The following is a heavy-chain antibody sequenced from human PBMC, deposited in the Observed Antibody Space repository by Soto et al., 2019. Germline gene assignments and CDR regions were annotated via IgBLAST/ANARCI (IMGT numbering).Heavy chain of an antibody. J-gene: IGHJ6*02. V-gene: IGHV1-69*13. CDR2: IIPIFGTE. Sequence: ASVKVSCKASGGTFSSYAISWVRQAPGQGLEWMGGIIPIFGTENYAQKFQGRVTITADESTSTAYMELSSLRSEDTAVYYCARDRIAGSKYYYGMDVWGQGTTVTVSS. CDR3: ARDRIAGSKYYYGMDV. D-gene: IGHD6-13*01. CDR1: GGTFSSYA.